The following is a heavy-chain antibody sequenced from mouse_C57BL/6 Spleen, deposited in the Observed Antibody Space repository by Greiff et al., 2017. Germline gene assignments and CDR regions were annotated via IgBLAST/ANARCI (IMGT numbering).Heavy chain of an antibody. CDR2: IDPSDSYT. J-gene: IGHJ2*01. CDR3: ENVGNCYYGRYFDY. CDR1: GYTFTSYW. V-gene: IGHV1-59*01. D-gene: IGHD1-1*01. Sequence: QVHVKQPGAELVRPGTSVKLSCKASGYTFTSYWMHWVKQRPGQGLEWIGVIDPSDSYTNYNQKFKGKATLTVDTSSNTAYMQLSSLTSEDSAVYYCENVGNCYYGRYFDYWGQGTTLTVSS.